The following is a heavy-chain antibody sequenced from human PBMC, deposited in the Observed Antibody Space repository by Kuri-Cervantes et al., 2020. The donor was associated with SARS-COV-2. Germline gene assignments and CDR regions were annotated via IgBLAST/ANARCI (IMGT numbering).Heavy chain of an antibody. CDR1: GLTFSNYA. Sequence: GESLKISCVASGLTFSNYAINWVRQARGKGLEWLAVTWYDGKNEYYAGSVKGRFTISRDNSRNTVLLQMNILRAEDTAIYYCARGAANYYMDVWGKGTTVTVSS. CDR3: ARGAANYYMDV. D-gene: IGHD3-16*01. J-gene: IGHJ6*03. CDR2: TWYDGKNE. V-gene: IGHV3-33*08.